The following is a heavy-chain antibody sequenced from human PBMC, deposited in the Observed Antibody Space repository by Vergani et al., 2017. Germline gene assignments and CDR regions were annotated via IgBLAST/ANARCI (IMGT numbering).Heavy chain of an antibody. CDR3: TTTPWPYYYMDV. V-gene: IGHV3-15*01. Sequence: EVQLVESGGGLVKPGGSLRLSCAASGLSFTNDWMTWVRQAPGKGLEWIGRIKSERDGGTTDYTAPVKGRFNIFRDDSKNMLYLEMTSLKIEDTAVYYCTTTPWPYYYMDVWGKETTVTVSS. D-gene: IGHD2-15*01. J-gene: IGHJ6*03. CDR2: IKSERDGGTT. CDR1: GLSFTNDW.